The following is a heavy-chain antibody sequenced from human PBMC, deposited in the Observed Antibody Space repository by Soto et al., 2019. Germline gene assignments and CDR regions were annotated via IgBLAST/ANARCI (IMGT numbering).Heavy chain of an antibody. CDR3: ARGEVRFLEWLPKGYYYYGMDV. D-gene: IGHD3-3*01. V-gene: IGHV3-11*01. CDR2: ISSSGSTI. Sequence: KPGGSLRLSCAASGFTFSDYYMSWIRQAPGKGLEWVSYISSSGSTIYYADSVKGRFTISRDNAKNSLYLQMNSLRAEDTAVYYCARGEVRFLEWLPKGYYYYGMDVWGQGTTVTVSS. J-gene: IGHJ6*02. CDR1: GFTFSDYY.